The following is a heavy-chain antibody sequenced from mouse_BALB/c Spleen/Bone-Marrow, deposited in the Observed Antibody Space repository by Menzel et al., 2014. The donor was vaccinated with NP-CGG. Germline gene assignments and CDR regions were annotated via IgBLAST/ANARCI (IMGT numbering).Heavy chain of an antibody. CDR3: ARSLYGYDWYFDV. CDR1: GYTFTSYV. V-gene: IGHV1-14*01. J-gene: IGHJ1*01. CDR2: INPYNDGT. Sequence: VQLQQSGPELVKPGASVKMSCKASGYTFTSYVMHWVKQKPGQGLEWIGYINPYNDGTKYDEKFKGKATLTSDKSSSTAYMELSSLTSEDSAVYYCARSLYGYDWYFDVWGAGTTVTVSS. D-gene: IGHD2-2*01.